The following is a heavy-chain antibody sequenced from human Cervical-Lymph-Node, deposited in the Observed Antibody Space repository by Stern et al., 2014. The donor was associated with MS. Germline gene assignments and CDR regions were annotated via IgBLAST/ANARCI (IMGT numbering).Heavy chain of an antibody. CDR3: ATDDIAAAGRPFDY. J-gene: IGHJ4*02. CDR1: GYTLTELS. Sequence: VQLVESGAEVKKPGASVKVSCKVSGYTLTELSMHWVRQAPGKGLEWLGGFDPEDGETIYAQKFQGRVTMTEDTSTDTAYMELSSLRSEDTAVYYCATDDIAAAGRPFDYWGQGTLVTVSS. V-gene: IGHV1-24*01. D-gene: IGHD6-13*01. CDR2: FDPEDGET.